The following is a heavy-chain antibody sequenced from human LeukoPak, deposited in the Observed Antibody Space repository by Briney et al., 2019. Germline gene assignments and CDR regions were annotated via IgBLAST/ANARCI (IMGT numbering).Heavy chain of an antibody. CDR3: ARYASPSSGAFDI. V-gene: IGHV4-34*01. J-gene: IGHJ3*02. CDR1: GGSFSGYY. CDR2: INHSGST. Sequence: PSETLSLTCAVYGGSFSGYYWSWLRQPPGKGLEWIGVINHSGSTNYNPSLKSRVTISVDTSKNQFSLKLSSVTAADTAVYSCARYASPSSGAFDIWGQGTMVTVSS. D-gene: IGHD3-10*01.